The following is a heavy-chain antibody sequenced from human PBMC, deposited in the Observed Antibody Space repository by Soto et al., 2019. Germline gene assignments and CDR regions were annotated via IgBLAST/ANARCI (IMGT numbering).Heavy chain of an antibody. CDR1: GGSISSGDYY. V-gene: IGHV4-31*03. CDR2: IYYSGST. J-gene: IGHJ5*02. CDR3: ARWWSGSRQGFDP. D-gene: IGHD3-3*01. Sequence: QVQLQESGPGLVKPSQTLSLTCTVSGGSISSGDYYWSWIRQHPVKGLEWIGYIYYSGSTYYNPSLKIRVTISADTSKNQFSLKLSSVTAADTAVYYCARWWSGSRQGFDPWSQGTLVTVSS.